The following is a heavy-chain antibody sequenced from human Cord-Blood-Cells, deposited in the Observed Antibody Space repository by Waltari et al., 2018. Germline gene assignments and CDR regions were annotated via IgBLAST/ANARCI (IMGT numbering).Heavy chain of an antibody. V-gene: IGHV4-34*01. CDR3: ASLNYYYYYGMDV. J-gene: IGHJ6*02. CDR2: INHSGST. CDR1: GGSFSGYY. Sequence: QVQLQQWGAGLLKPSETLSLTCAVYGGSFSGYYWSWIRQPPGKGLEWIGEINHSGSTNDNPSLKSRVTISVDTSKNQFSLKLSSVTAAETAVYYCASLNYYYYYGMDVWGQGTTVTVSS.